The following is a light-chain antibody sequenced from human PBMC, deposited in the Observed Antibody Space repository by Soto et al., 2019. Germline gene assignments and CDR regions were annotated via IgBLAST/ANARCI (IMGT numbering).Light chain of an antibody. J-gene: IGLJ2*01. V-gene: IGLV2-14*01. CDR3: SPYTSSSKGV. CDR2: DVS. CDR1: SSDVGGYNY. Sequence: QSALTQPASVSGSPGQSITISCTGTSSDVGGYNYVSWYQQHPGKAPKLMIYDVSNRPSGVSNRFSGSKSGNTASLTISGLQAEDEADYYCSPYTSSSKGVFGGGTKLTVL.